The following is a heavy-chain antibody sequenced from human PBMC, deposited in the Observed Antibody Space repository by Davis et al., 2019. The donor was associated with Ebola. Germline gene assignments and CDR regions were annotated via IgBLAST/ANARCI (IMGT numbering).Heavy chain of an antibody. CDR1: GFTFSSYA. V-gene: IGHV3-23*03. CDR3: ARDSDDYSFDY. CDR2: IHSDGTST. Sequence: GESLKISCAASGFTFSSYAMSWVRQTPGKGLEWVSRIHSDGTSTIYTDSVKGRFTISRDNSKNTLYLQMNSLRADDTAVYYCARDSDDYSFDYWGQGTLVTVSS. J-gene: IGHJ4*02. D-gene: IGHD4-11*01.